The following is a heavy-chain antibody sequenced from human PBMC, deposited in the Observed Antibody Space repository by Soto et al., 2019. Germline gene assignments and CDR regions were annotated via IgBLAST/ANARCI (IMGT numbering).Heavy chain of an antibody. CDR1: GDSISTGGYY. CDR2: IYSSGTT. V-gene: IGHV4-31*01. D-gene: IGHD4-17*01. J-gene: IGHJ5*02. CDR3: ARVNQYGGNPRPPYNWFDP. Sequence: QVQLQESGPGLVKPSQTLSLTCIVSGDSISTGGYYWTWIRLHPGTGLEWIGHIYSSGTTSYNPSLRSPVAMSVDTSQNQFSLKLSSVTAADPAGYYRARVNQYGGNPRPPYNWFDPWGQGTLVTVSS.